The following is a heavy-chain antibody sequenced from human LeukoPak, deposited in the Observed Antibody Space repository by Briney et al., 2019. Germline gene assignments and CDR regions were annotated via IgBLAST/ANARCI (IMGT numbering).Heavy chain of an antibody. CDR1: GYTFTGHF. J-gene: IGHJ4*02. V-gene: IGHV1-2*02. CDR3: AREMGVIPTAIPTVDS. D-gene: IGHD2-2*02. CDR2: IEPKSGGT. Sequence: ASVKVSCTASGYTFTGHFMHWVRQAPGQGLEWMGWIEPKSGGTHYGHKFQGRVTMTRDTSMSTAYMELNRLKADDTAVYYCAREMGVIPTAIPTVDSWGQGTLVTVSS.